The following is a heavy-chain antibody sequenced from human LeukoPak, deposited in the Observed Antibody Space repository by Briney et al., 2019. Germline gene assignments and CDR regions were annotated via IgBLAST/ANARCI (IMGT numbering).Heavy chain of an antibody. CDR1: GFTFSSYT. CDR2: ISGSGDNK. CDR3: AKHLNLDYDY. J-gene: IGHJ4*02. Sequence: GGSLRLSCAAPGFTFSSYTMRWVRQAPGKGLGWVSIISGSGDNKYHADSVKGRFTISRDNSKNTLYLQMNSLRAEDTAVYYCAKHLNLDYDYWGQGTLVTVSS. D-gene: IGHD3/OR15-3a*01. V-gene: IGHV3-23*01.